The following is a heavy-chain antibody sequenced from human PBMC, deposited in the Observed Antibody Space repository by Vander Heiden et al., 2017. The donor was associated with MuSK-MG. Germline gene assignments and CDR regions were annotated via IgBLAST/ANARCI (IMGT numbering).Heavy chain of an antibody. Sequence: QLQLQESSPGLGKRSEPLPLTCTVSGGSISSRSSYWGWIRQPPGKGLEWIGSIYYSGRKYDNPARKSRVTISVDTSKNQVSRKLRSVTAGETTVYYCTTHDAGARWFTFDYWGQGTLVTVSP. V-gene: IGHV4-39*01. CDR1: GGSISSRSSY. J-gene: IGHJ4*02. CDR3: TTHDAGARWFTFDY. D-gene: IGHD3-10*01. CDR2: IYYSGRK.